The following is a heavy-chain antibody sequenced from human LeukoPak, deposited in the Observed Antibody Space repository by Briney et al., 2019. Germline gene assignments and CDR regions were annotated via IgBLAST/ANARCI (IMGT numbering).Heavy chain of an antibody. J-gene: IGHJ4*02. D-gene: IGHD4-23*01. CDR2: IWYDGSNK. CDR3: ARDLSATVVSTYYFDY. V-gene: IGHV3-33*01. Sequence: GRSLRLSCAASGFTFSSYGMHWVRQAPGKWLEWVAVIWYDGSNKYYADSVKGRFTISRDNSKNTLYLQMNSLRAEDTAVYYCARDLSATVVSTYYFDYWGQGTLVTVSS. CDR1: GFTFSSYG.